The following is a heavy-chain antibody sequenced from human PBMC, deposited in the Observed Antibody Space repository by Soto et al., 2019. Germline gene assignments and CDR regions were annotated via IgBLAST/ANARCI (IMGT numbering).Heavy chain of an antibody. J-gene: IGHJ3*01. CDR1: GFMLSSFT. CDR2: ITTASTT. CDR3: VRDMPHRRAFEF. V-gene: IGHV3-48*03. D-gene: IGHD2-2*01. Sequence: PGGSLRLSCATSGFMLSSFTMNWVRQAPGKGLEWLAQITTASTTFYPDSIRGRFTASRDDADNLVYLEMDNLRAEDSGTYYCVRDMPHRRAFEFWGQGTVVT.